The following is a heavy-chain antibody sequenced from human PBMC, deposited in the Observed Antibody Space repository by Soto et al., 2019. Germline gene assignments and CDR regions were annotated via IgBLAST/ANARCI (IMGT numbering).Heavy chain of an antibody. D-gene: IGHD1-26*01. V-gene: IGHV1-46*02. CDR2: FNSTGGRT. CDR1: GYGLNSFF. CDR3: ASSLPGSYFYNYYMDV. Sequence: QVQLVQSGAEVKKPGASVKISCKASGYGLNSFFLHWLRQAPGQGVEWVAIFNSTGGRTSLAQRFRGRLTLTRDTSTSTFYLELGSLVSEGSAVYYCASSLPGSYFYNYYMDVWGGGTTVTVSS. J-gene: IGHJ6*03.